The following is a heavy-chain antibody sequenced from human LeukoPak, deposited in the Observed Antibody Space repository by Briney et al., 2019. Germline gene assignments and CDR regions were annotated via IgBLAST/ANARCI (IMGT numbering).Heavy chain of an antibody. CDR1: GFTFSSYS. CDR3: ASPSDSYDTSGYYY. CDR2: ISRTGGDI. D-gene: IGHD3-22*01. V-gene: IGHV3-21*01. Sequence: SGGSLRLSCAASGFTFSSYSMNWVRQAPGKGLEWVSSISRTGGDIYYADSVKGRFTISRDNAKSSLYLQMETLRVEDTAVYYCASPSDSYDTSGYYYWGQGTLVTVSS. J-gene: IGHJ4*02.